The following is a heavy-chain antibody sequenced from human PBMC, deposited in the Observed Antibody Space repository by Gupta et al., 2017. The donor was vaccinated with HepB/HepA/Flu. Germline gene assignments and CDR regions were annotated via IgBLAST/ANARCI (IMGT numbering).Heavy chain of an antibody. CDR1: GGSISSSSYY. CDR3: ARLYQLLSVGNWFDP. CDR2: IYYSGST. Sequence: QLQLQESGPGLVKPSETLSLTCTVSGGSISSSSYYWGWIRQPPGKGLEWIGSIYYSGSTHYNPSLKSRVTISVDTSKNQFSLKLSSVTAADTAVYYCARLYQLLSVGNWFDPWGQGTLVTVSS. D-gene: IGHD2-2*01. V-gene: IGHV4-39*01. J-gene: IGHJ5*02.